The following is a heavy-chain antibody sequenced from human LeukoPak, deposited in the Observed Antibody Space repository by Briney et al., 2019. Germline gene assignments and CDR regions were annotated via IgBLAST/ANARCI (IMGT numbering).Heavy chain of an antibody. V-gene: IGHV3-21*01. CDR2: ISSSSSYI. CDR1: GFTFSSYS. D-gene: IGHD6-13*01. J-gene: IGHJ4*02. Sequence: AGGSLRLSCAASGFTFSSYSMNWVRQAPGKGLEWVSSISSSSSYIYYADSVKGRFTISRDNAKNSLYLQMNSLRAEDTAVYYCVRGAYSSSWLNFDYWGQGTLVTVSS. CDR3: VRGAYSSSWLNFDY.